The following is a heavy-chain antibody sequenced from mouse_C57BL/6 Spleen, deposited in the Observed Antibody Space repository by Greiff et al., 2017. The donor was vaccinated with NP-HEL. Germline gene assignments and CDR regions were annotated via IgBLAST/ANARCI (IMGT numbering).Heavy chain of an antibody. CDR2: IYPSDSET. V-gene: IGHV1-61*01. J-gene: IGHJ4*01. D-gene: IGHD2-4*01. CDR1: GYTFTSYW. CDR3: ARSYDYVYAMDY. Sequence: VQLQQPGAELVRPGSSVKLSCKASGYTFTSYWMDWVKQRPGQGLEWIGNIYPSDSETHYNQKFKDKATLTVDKSSSTAYMQLSSLTSEDSAVYYCARSYDYVYAMDYWGQGTSVTVSS.